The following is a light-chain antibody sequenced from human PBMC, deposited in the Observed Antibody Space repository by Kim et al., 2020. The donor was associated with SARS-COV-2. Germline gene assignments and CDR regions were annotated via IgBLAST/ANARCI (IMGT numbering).Light chain of an antibody. CDR3: QQYNTPPWT. J-gene: IGKJ1*01. Sequence: LSPGERATLPCRASQSVSRGYLAWYQQKPGQAPRLPIFDAASRAACISDRFSGSGSGTDFTLTISRLEPEDVALYYCQQYNTPPWTFGQGTKV. CDR1: QSVSRGY. V-gene: IGKV3-20*01. CDR2: DAA.